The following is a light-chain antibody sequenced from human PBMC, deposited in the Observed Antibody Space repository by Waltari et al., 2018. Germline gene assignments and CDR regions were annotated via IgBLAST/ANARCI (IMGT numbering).Light chain of an antibody. J-gene: IGLJ3*02. V-gene: IGLV1-44*01. CDR1: SSNIGSNT. Sequence: QSVLTQPPSASGTPGQRVTISCSGSSSNIGSNTVNWYQQLPGTAPKLLIYSNNQRPSGVPDLFSGSKSGTSASLAISGLQSEDEAYYYCAAWDDSLNGWVFGGGTKLTVL. CDR2: SNN. CDR3: AAWDDSLNGWV.